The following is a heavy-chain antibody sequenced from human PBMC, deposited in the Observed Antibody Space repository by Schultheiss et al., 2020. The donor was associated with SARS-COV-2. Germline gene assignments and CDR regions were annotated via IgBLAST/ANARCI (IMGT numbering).Heavy chain of an antibody. D-gene: IGHD2-2*01. CDR2: ISGSGGTT. V-gene: IGHV3-23*01. Sequence: GGSLRLSCAASGFTFSSYAMSWVRQAPGKGLEWVSVISGSGGTTRYADSVVGRFTISRDNSRNTLYLQMSSLRVEDTALYYCAKDGYCSTTSCSAWGAFDIWGQGTMVTV. J-gene: IGHJ3*02. CDR3: AKDGYCSTTSCSAWGAFDI. CDR1: GFTFSSYA.